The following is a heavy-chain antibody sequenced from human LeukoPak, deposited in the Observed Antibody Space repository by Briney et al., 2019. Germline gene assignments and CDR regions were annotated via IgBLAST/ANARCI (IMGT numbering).Heavy chain of an antibody. CDR3: ARVTTQITYYYGSGSPPYMDV. D-gene: IGHD3-10*01. CDR2: MNPNSGNA. Sequence: VASVKVSCKASGYTFTSYDINWVRQATGQGLEWMGWMNPNSGNAGYAQKFQGRVTMTRNTSISTAYMELSSLRSEDTAVYYCARVTTQITYYYGSGSPPYMDVWGKGTTVTVSS. V-gene: IGHV1-8*01. CDR1: GYTFTSYD. J-gene: IGHJ6*03.